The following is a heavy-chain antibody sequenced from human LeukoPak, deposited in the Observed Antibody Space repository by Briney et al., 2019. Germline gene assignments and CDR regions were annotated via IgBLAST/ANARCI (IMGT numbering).Heavy chain of an antibody. J-gene: IGHJ6*03. CDR3: ARSREWELRLYYYYMDV. CDR2: IYYSGST. CDR1: GGSISSYY. V-gene: IGHV4-59*01. Sequence: PSETLSLTCTVSGGSISSYYWSWIRQPPGKGLEWIGYIYYSGSTDYNPSLKSRVTISVDTSRNQFSLRLSSVTAADTAVYYCARSREWELRLYYYYMDVWGKGTTVTVS. D-gene: IGHD1-26*01.